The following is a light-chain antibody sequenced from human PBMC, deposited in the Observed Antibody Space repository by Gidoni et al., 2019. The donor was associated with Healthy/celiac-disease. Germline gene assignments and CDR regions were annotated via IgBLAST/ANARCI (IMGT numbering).Light chain of an antibody. J-gene: IGKJ1*01. CDR1: QSVLYSSNNKNY. CDR3: QQYYSTPQWT. Sequence: DIVMTQSPDSLAVSLGERATINCKSSQSVLYSSNNKNYLAWYQQKPGQPPKLLIYWASTRESGVPDRVSGSGSGTDFTLTISSLQAEDVAVYYCQQYYSTPQWTFXXXTKVEIK. V-gene: IGKV4-1*01. CDR2: WAS.